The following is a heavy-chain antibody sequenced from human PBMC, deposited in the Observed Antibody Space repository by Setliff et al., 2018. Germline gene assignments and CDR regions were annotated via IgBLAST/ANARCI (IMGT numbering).Heavy chain of an antibody. CDR2: VRFDGSNK. Sequence: GGSLRLSCAASGFVFGTYGMHWVRQAPGKGLDWVASVRFDGSNKYYADSVLGRFTISRDNIKNTAFLQMNSLRADDTAMYYCAASPSNKNGHFEYWGQGTLVTVSS. CDR1: GFVFGTYG. J-gene: IGHJ4*02. V-gene: IGHV3-30*02. CDR3: AASPSNKNGHFEY.